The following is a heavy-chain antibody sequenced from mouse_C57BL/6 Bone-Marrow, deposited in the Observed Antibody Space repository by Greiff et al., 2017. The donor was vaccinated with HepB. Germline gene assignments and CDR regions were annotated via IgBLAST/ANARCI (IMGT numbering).Heavy chain of an antibody. CDR1: GYTFNSYW. J-gene: IGHJ4*01. V-gene: IGHV1-72*01. Sequence: QVQLQQPGAELVKPGASVKLSCKASGYTFNSYWMHWVKQRPGRGLEWIGRIDPNSGGTKYNEKFKSKATLTVDKPSSTAYMQLSSLTSEDSAVYYCAREVDYGSSYGYAMDYWGQGTSVTVSS. D-gene: IGHD1-1*01. CDR3: AREVDYGSSYGYAMDY. CDR2: IDPNSGGT.